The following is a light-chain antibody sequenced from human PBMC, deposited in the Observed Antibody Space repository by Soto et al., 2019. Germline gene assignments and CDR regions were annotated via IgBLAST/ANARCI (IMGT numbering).Light chain of an antibody. CDR2: DAS. CDR1: QSVSSN. CDR3: HQYNDWPPA. J-gene: IGKJ1*01. V-gene: IGKV3-15*01. Sequence: EVVMTQSPSTVSVSPGERATLSCRASQSVSSNVAWYQQKPGQAPRLLIYDASTRATGIPARFSGSGSGTEFTLTISSLQSEDFAVFYCHQYNDWPPAFGQGTKVDIK.